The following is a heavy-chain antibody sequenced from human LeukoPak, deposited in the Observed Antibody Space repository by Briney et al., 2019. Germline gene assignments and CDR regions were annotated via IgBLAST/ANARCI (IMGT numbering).Heavy chain of an antibody. CDR2: INTNTGNP. D-gene: IGHD1-1*01. CDR1: GYTFTSYA. J-gene: IGHJ3*02. CDR3: AREGTLAYPDAFDI. V-gene: IGHV7-4-1*02. Sequence: GASVKVSCKASGYTFTSYAMNWVRQAPGQGLEWMGRINTNTGNPTYAQGFTGRSVFSLDTSVSTAYLQISSLKAEDTAVYYCAREGTLAYPDAFDIWGQGTMVTVSP.